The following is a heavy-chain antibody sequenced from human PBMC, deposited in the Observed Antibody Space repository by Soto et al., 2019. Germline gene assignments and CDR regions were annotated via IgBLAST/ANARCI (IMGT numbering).Heavy chain of an antibody. J-gene: IGHJ4*02. V-gene: IGHV4-39*01. CDR3: ATMELHNYFWGANYSFAS. CDR2: IYYGGST. Sequence: QLQLRESGPGLVRPSETLSLTCTVSGGDVTSSRYYWAWLRPTPGQGLEGVANIYYGGSTYYIASINSLVTISIDTSKNLFSLKMTSVTAADTAVYFCATMELHNYFWGANYSFASWGQGTLVTVSS. D-gene: IGHD3-3*01. CDR1: GGDVTSSRYY.